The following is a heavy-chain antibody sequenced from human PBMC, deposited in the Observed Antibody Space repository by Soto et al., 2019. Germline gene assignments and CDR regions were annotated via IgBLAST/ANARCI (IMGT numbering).Heavy chain of an antibody. V-gene: IGHV5-51*01. J-gene: IGHJ5*02. D-gene: IGHD3-10*01. Sequence: GESLKISCKGSGYGFTDYWIGWVRQMPGKGLEWMGIIYPRDSDTRYSPSFQGQVTISADKSINTAYLQWSSLKASDTAMYYCARPNQFITSHGISWFDPWGQGTLVTVSS. CDR1: GYGFTDYW. CDR2: IYPRDSDT. CDR3: ARPNQFITSHGISWFDP.